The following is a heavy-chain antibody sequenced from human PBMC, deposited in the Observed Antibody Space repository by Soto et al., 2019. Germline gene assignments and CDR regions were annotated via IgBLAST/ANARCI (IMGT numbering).Heavy chain of an antibody. CDR3: ARDYPVGLWGYFDL. CDR1: GFTVSSNY. CDR2: IYSGGST. J-gene: IGHJ2*01. D-gene: IGHD2-21*01. Sequence: GGSLRLSCAASGFTVSSNYMSWVRQAPGKGLEWVSVIYSGGSTYYADSVKGRFTISRHNSKNTLYLQMNSLRAEDTAVYYCARDYPVGLWGYFDLWGRGTLVTVSS. V-gene: IGHV3-53*04.